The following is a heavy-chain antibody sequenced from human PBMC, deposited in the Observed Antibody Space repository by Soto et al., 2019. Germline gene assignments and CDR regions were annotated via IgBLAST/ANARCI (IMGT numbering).Heavy chain of an antibody. CDR1: GDSYSISTYS. CDR2: IYQSGVT. V-gene: IGHV4-30-2*01. D-gene: IGHD6-19*01. J-gene: IGHJ5*02. CDR3: AGMPYTSGLRFDP. Sequence: ASETLSLTCNMSGDSYSISTYSWSWIRQPPGKALQWIGFIYQSGVTSYNPSLASRVSISLDRSNNQCSLKLKSVTAADTAVYFCAGMPYTSGLRFDPWGPGTLVTVSS.